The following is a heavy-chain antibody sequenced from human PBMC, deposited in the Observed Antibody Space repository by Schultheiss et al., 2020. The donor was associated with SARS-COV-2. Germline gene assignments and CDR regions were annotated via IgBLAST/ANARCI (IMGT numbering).Heavy chain of an antibody. D-gene: IGHD5-24*01. CDR3: ARNKMATHSRFYYYYGMDV. CDR1: GFTFSSYA. Sequence: GESLKISCAASGFTFSSYAMSWVRQAPGKGLEWVSAISGSGGSTYYADSVKGRFTISRDNAKNSLYLQMNSLRAEDTAVYYCARNKMATHSRFYYYYGMDVWGQGTTVTVSS. J-gene: IGHJ6*02. V-gene: IGHV3-23*01. CDR2: ISGSGGST.